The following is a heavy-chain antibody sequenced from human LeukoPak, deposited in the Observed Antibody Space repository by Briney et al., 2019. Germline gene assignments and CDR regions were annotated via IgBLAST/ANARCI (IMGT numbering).Heavy chain of an antibody. V-gene: IGHV4-38-2*02. Sequence: SETLSLTCTVSGYSISSGYYWGWIRQPPGKGLEWIGSLYHSGSTYYNPSLKSRVTISVDTSKNQFSLKLSSVTAADTAVYYCARDHFRTYGFDYWGQGTLVTVSS. J-gene: IGHJ4*02. CDR1: GYSISSGYY. CDR2: LYHSGST. D-gene: IGHD3-10*01. CDR3: ARDHFRTYGFDY.